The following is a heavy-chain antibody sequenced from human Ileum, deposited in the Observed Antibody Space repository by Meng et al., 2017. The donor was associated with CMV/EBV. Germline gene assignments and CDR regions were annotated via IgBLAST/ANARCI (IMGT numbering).Heavy chain of an antibody. J-gene: IGHJ5*01. Sequence: ASVKVSCKASGYPFSDHYMYWVRQVPGQGLEWMGWINPSSGDTKFAEELRDRVTMTGDLSTNTAYMGVSSLRADGTAVSFCARDKCGADCQFGLFDSWGLGTLVTVSS. D-gene: IGHD2-21*01. CDR2: INPSSGDT. CDR3: ARDKCGADCQFGLFDS. V-gene: IGHV1-2*02. CDR1: GYPFSDHY.